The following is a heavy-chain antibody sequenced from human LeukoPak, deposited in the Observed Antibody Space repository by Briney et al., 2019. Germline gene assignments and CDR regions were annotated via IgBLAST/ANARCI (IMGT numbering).Heavy chain of an antibody. D-gene: IGHD3-22*01. J-gene: IGHJ4*02. CDR2: FDPEDGET. Sequence: ASVKVSCKVSGYTLTELSMHWVRQAPGKGREWMGGFDPEDGETIYAQKFQGRVTMTEDTSTDTAYMELSSLRSEDTAVYYCARGWAYYDSSGLAIPFDYWGQGTLVTVSS. V-gene: IGHV1-24*01. CDR3: ARGWAYYDSSGLAIPFDY. CDR1: GYTLTELS.